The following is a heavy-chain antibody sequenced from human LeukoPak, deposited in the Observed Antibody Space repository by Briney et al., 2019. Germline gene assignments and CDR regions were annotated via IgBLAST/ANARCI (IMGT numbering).Heavy chain of an antibody. CDR2: INTDGSST. CDR1: GFTFSSYW. J-gene: IGHJ4*02. D-gene: IGHD4-17*01. V-gene: IGHV3-74*01. CDR3: ARNADYGDSNPFDY. Sequence: PGGSLRLSCAASGFTFSSYWMHWVRQAPGKGLVWVSRINTDGSSTSYADSVKGRFTISRDNAKNTLYLQMNSLRAEDTAVYYCARNADYGDSNPFDYWGQGTLVTVSS.